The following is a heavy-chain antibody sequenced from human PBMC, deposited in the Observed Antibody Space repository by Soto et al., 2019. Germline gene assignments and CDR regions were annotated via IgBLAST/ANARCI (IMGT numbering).Heavy chain of an antibody. CDR1: GGSISSSSYY. D-gene: IGHD2-15*01. CDR3: ARGPGGRRSGLYYYYGMDV. Sequence: PSETLSLTCTVSGGSISSSSYYWGWIRQPPGKGLEWIGSIYHSGSTNYNPSLKSRVTISVDTSKNQFSLKLSSVTAADAAVYYCARGPGGRRSGLYYYYGMDVWGQGTTVTVSS. CDR2: IYHSGST. J-gene: IGHJ6*02. V-gene: IGHV4-39*07.